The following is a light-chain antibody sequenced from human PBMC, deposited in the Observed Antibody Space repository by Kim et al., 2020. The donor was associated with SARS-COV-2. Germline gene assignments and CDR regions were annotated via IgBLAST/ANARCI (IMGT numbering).Light chain of an antibody. CDR1: NIGSKS. V-gene: IGLV3-21*04. Sequence: SYELTQPPSVSVAPGKTARIACGGNNIGSKSVHWHQQKPGQAPVMVISYDSDRPSGIPERFSGSNSGNTATLTISRVETGDEADYYCQVWDNNSDHPVFGGGTQLTVL. CDR2: YDS. J-gene: IGLJ3*02. CDR3: QVWDNNSDHPV.